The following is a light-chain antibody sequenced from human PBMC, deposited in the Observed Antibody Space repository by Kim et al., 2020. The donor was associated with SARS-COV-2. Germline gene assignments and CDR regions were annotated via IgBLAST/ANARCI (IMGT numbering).Light chain of an antibody. V-gene: IGKV3-11*01. Sequence: PGERPTLSCRASQSISSYLAWYQQKPGPAPRLLIYDASNRATGIPARFSGSGSGTDFTLTISSLEPEDFAVYYCQQRSNWPPVLTFGGGTKVDIK. J-gene: IGKJ4*01. CDR3: QQRSNWPPVLT. CDR1: QSISSY. CDR2: DAS.